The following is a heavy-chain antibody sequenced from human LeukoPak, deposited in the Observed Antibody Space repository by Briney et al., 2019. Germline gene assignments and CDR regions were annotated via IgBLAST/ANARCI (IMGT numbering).Heavy chain of an antibody. CDR1: GGSFSGYY. J-gene: IGHJ4*02. V-gene: IGHV4-34*01. Sequence: KASETLSLTCAVYGGSFSGYYWSWIRQPPGKGLEWIGEINHSGSTNYNPSLKSRVTISVDTSKNQFSLKLSSVTAADTAVYYCARGMEEYYYDSSGSGVDYWGQGTLVTVSS. D-gene: IGHD3-22*01. CDR3: ARGMEEYYYDSSGSGVDY. CDR2: INHSGST.